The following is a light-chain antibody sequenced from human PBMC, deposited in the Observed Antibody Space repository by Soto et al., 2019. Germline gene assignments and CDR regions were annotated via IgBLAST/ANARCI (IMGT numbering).Light chain of an antibody. Sequence: DVQMTQSPSSLSASLGDRVTITCRASQDIKNYLAWFQQKPGQAPKSLIYAASSLQSGVPSNFSGSGSGTDFTLTISSLQPEDFATYYCQQYQNYPVTFGGGTKVEIK. CDR1: QDIKNY. V-gene: IGKV1-16*02. J-gene: IGKJ4*01. CDR3: QQYQNYPVT. CDR2: AAS.